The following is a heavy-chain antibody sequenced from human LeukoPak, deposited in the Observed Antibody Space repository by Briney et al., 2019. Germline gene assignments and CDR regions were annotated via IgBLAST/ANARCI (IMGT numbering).Heavy chain of an antibody. CDR2: ISGSGGST. CDR1: GFTFSSYA. J-gene: IGHJ4*02. CDR3: AKVDDFWCGYSS. Sequence: AGGSLRLSCAASGFTFSSYAMSWVRQAPGKGLEWVSAISGSGGSTYYADSVKGRFTISRDNSKNTLYLQMNSLRAEDTAVYYCAKVDDFWCGYSSWGQGTLVTVSS. V-gene: IGHV3-23*01. D-gene: IGHD3-3*01.